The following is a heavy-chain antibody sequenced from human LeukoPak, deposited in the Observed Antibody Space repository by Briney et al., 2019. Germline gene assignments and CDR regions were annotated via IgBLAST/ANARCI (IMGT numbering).Heavy chain of an antibody. CDR2: VYYSGST. V-gene: IGHV4-59*01. CDR3: AKGVGAAPQ. D-gene: IGHD1-26*01. J-gene: IGHJ4*02. CDR1: GGSISSDY. Sequence: SETLSLTCTVTGGSISSDYWSWIRQPPGKGLEWIGYVYYSGSTNYNPSLKSRVTISVDTSKNQFSLKLRSVTAADTAVYYCAKGVGAAPQWGQGTLVTVSS.